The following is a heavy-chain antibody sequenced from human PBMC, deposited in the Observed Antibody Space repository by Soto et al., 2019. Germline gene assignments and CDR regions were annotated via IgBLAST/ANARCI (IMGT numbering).Heavy chain of an antibody. CDR2: ISSSSSTI. D-gene: IGHD2-2*01. Sequence: GGSLRLCCAASGFTFSNYSMNWVRQAPGKGLEWVSYISSSSSTIYYADSVKGRFTISRDNAKNSLYLQMNSLRAEDTAVYYCARSRSTWGQGTLVTVSS. V-gene: IGHV3-48*01. CDR1: GFTFSNYS. J-gene: IGHJ5*02. CDR3: ARSRST.